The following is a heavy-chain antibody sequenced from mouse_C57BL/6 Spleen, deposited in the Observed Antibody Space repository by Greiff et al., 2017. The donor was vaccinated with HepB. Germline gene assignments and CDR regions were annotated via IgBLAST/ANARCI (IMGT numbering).Heavy chain of an antibody. CDR1: GFTFSDYG. D-gene: IGHD2-1*01. CDR2: ISSGSGTI. V-gene: IGHV5-17*01. CDR3: ASDGNCGCFDY. Sequence: EVQLVESGGGLVKPGGSLKLSCAASGFTFSDYGMHWVRQAPEKGLEWVAYISSGSGTIYYADTVKGRFTISRDNAKNTLFLQMTSLRSEDTAMYYGASDGNCGCFDYWGQGTTVTVSA. J-gene: IGHJ3*01.